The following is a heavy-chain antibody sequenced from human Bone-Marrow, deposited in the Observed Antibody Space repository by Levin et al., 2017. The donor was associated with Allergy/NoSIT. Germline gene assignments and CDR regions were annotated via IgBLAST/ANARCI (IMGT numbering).Heavy chain of an antibody. CDR1: GFTFSSSW. D-gene: IGHD1/OR15-1a*01. CDR2: IKQDGSEK. Sequence: GESLKISCAASGFTFSSSWMTWVRQAPGKGLEWVANIKQDGSEKYYVGSVKGRFTISRDNAKNSLYLQMNSLRAEDTAVYYCAKQTMMDVWGQGTTVTVSS. J-gene: IGHJ6*02. CDR3: AKQTMMDV. V-gene: IGHV3-7*01.